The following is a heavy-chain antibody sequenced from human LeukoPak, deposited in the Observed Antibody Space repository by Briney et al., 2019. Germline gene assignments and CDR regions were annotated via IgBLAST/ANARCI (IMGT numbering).Heavy chain of an antibody. CDR3: ARIGIPGYSYGSDAFDI. D-gene: IGHD5-18*01. CDR2: IYTSGST. J-gene: IGHJ3*02. CDR1: GGSISSGSYY. Sequence: SETLSLTCTVSGGSISSGSYYWSWIRQPAGKGLEWIGRIYTSGSTNYNPSLKSRVTISVDTSKNQFSLKLSSVTAADTAVYYCARIGIPGYSYGSDAFDIWGQGTMVTVSS. V-gene: IGHV4-61*02.